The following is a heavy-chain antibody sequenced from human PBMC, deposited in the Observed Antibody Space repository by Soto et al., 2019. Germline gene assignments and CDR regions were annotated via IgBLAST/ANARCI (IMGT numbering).Heavy chain of an antibody. CDR3: ARLGAYDYIWGSFFLFAY. J-gene: IGHJ4*02. V-gene: IGHV4-59*08. CDR1: GGSISSYY. CDR2: IYYSGST. D-gene: IGHD3-16*01. Sequence: SETLSLTCTVSGGSISSYYWSWILQPPGKGLEWIGYIYYSGSTNYNPSLKSRVTISVDTSKNQFSLKLSSVTAADTAVYYCARLGAYDYIWGSFFLFAYWGQGTLVTVSS.